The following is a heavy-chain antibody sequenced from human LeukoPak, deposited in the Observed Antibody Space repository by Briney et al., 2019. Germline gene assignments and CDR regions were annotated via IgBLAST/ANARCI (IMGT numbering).Heavy chain of an antibody. D-gene: IGHD1-1*01. CDR1: GYTLTELS. CDR3: AREGGNWYNWFDP. CDR2: FDPEDGET. J-gene: IGHJ5*02. V-gene: IGHV1-24*01. Sequence: ASVKVSCKVSGYTLTELSMHWVRQAPGKGLEWMGGFDPEDGETIYAQKFQGRVTMTRNTSISTAYMELSSLTSGDTAVYYCAREGGNWYNWFDPWGQGTLVTVSS.